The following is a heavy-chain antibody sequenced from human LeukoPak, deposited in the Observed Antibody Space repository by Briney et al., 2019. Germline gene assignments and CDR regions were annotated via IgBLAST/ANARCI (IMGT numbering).Heavy chain of an antibody. V-gene: IGHV3-48*03. CDR3: AREVQCQA. J-gene: IGHJ5*02. Sequence: TGGSLRLSCAASGFTFSSYEMNWVRQAPGKGLEWVSYISSSGSTRYYADSVKGRFTISRDNAKNSLYLQMNSLRAEDTAVYYCAREVQCQAWGQGTLVTVSS. CDR1: GFTFSSYE. D-gene: IGHD5/OR15-5a*01. CDR2: ISSSGSTR.